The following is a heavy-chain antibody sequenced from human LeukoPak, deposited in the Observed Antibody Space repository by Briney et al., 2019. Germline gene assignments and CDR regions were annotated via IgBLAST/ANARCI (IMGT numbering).Heavy chain of an antibody. J-gene: IGHJ6*03. V-gene: IGHV4-59*01. CDR2: IYYSGST. D-gene: IGHD1-26*01. Sequence: PSETLSLTCTVSGGSISSYYWSWIRQPPGKGLEWIGYIYYSGSTNYNPSLKSRVTISVDTSKNQFSLKLSSVTAADTAVYYCAYSGSYYPHYYYYMDVWGKGTTVTVSS. CDR1: GGSISSYY. CDR3: AYSGSYYPHYYYYMDV.